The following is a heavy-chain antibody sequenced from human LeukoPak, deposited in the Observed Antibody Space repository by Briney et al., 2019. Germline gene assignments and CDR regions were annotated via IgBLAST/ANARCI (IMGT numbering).Heavy chain of an antibody. Sequence: ASVKVSCKASGYTFTGYYMHWVRQAPGQGLEWMGWINPNSGGTNYAQKFQGRVTMTRDTSISTAYMELSSLRSEDTAVYYCARGRVRSNWNMYWGQGTLVTVSS. CDR3: ARGRVRSNWNMY. V-gene: IGHV1-2*02. J-gene: IGHJ4*02. D-gene: IGHD1-1*01. CDR1: GYTFTGYY. CDR2: INPNSGGT.